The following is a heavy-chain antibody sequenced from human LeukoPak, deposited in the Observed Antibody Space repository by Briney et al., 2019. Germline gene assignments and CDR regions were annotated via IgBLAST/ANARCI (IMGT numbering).Heavy chain of an antibody. Sequence: SETLSLTCTVSGGSISSYYWSWIRQPPGKGLEWIGYIYYSGSTNYNPSLKSRVTISVDTSKNQFSLKLSSVTAADTAVYYCARDFDPTVYYYGSGSYYSLDNAINSNRPLRNWFDPWGQGTLVTVSS. CDR3: ARDFDPTVYYYGSGSYYSLDNAINSNRPLRNWFDP. D-gene: IGHD3-10*01. CDR2: IYYSGST. V-gene: IGHV4-59*01. CDR1: GGSISSYY. J-gene: IGHJ5*02.